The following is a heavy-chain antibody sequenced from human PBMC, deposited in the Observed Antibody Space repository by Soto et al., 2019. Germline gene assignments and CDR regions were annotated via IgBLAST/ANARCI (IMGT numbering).Heavy chain of an antibody. CDR2: IWYDGTTK. CDR1: GFAFHRYG. CDR3: ARDGSGGDWRFFDY. D-gene: IGHD3-10*01. Sequence: QVQLVESGGGVVQPGRSLRISCAASGFAFHRYGIHWVRQAPGMGLEWVADIWYDGTTKYYADSVKGRFTVSRDDSENTGYLQMDSLRAGDTAVYYWARDGSGGDWRFFDYWGHGTLVTVSS. J-gene: IGHJ4*01. V-gene: IGHV3-33*01.